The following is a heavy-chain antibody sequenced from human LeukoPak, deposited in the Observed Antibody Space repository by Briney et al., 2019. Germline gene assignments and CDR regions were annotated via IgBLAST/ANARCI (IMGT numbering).Heavy chain of an antibody. CDR3: ARDAPPYYYYMDV. CDR1: DGSICSHY. Sequence: SETLSLTCTVSDGSICSHYWSWIRQPAGRGLEWIGRVHNRGITDYNPSLQGRVTMSVDTSKSQFSLRLTSVTVADTAVYFCARDAPPYYYYMDVWGKGTPVTVSS. V-gene: IGHV4-4*07. CDR2: VHNRGIT. J-gene: IGHJ6*03.